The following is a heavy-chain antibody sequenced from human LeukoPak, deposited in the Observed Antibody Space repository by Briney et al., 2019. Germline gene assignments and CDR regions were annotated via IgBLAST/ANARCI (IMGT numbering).Heavy chain of an antibody. J-gene: IGHJ4*02. CDR1: GFTFSSYS. CDR2: ISSSSSYI. CDR3: ARDPRYYDSSGEFGY. V-gene: IGHV3-21*01. Sequence: GGSLRLSCAASGFTFSSYSMNWVRQAPGKGLEWVSSISSSSSYIYYADSVKGRFTISRDNAKNSLYLQMNSLRAEDTAVYYCARDPRYYDSSGEFGYWGQGTLVTVSS. D-gene: IGHD3-22*01.